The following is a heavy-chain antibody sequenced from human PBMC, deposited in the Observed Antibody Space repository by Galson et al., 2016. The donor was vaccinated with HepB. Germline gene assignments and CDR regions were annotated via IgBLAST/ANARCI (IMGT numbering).Heavy chain of an antibody. CDR1: GFTFSTYA. CDR2: ISGSGGAT. D-gene: IGHD3-10*01. CDR3: AKERPAMAQGLIMNYYGMDV. J-gene: IGHJ6*04. Sequence: SLRLSCAASGFTFSTYAMSWVRQAPGKGLQWVSSISGSGGATWYADSVKGRFTISRDNSKNTLYLQINSLRAEDTAVYYCAKERPAMAQGLIMNYYGMDVWGKGTTVTVSS. V-gene: IGHV3-23*01.